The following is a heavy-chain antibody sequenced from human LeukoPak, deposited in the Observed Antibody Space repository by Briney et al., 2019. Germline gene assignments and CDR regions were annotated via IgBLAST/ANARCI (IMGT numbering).Heavy chain of an antibody. Sequence: GASVKVSCKASGGTFSSYAISWVRQAPGHGLEWMGGIIPIFGTANYAQKFQGRVTITADESTSTAYMELSSLRSEDTAVYYCARGRNYDDSSGYGNWGQGTLVTVSS. CDR3: ARGRNYDDSSGYGN. CDR1: GGTFSSYA. V-gene: IGHV1-69*13. D-gene: IGHD3-22*01. CDR2: IIPIFGTA. J-gene: IGHJ4*02.